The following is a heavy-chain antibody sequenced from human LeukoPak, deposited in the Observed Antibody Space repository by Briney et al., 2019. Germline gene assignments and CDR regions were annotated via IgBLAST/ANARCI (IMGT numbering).Heavy chain of an antibody. CDR1: GGSISSGGYY. D-gene: IGHD2-2*01. V-gene: IGHV4-31*03. CDR2: IYYSGST. J-gene: IGHJ4*02. Sequence: SETLSLTCTVSGGSISSGGYYWSWIRQHPGKGLEWIGYIYYSGSTYYNPSLKSRVTISVDTSKNQFSLKLSSVTAADTAVYYCARVAPGYCSSTSCYDYWAREPWSPSPQ. CDR3: ARVAPGYCSSTSCYDY.